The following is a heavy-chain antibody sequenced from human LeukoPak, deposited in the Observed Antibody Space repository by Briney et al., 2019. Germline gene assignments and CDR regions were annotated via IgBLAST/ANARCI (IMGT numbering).Heavy chain of an antibody. J-gene: IGHJ4*02. D-gene: IGHD1-26*01. CDR2: IYYSGST. V-gene: IGHV4-59*01. CDR3: ARGGGVYDF. CDR1: GGSLSYYY. Sequence: TSETLSLTCTVSGGSLSYYYWSWIRQPPGKALEWIGYIYYSGSTNYNPSLKSRATISVDTSKNQFSLELSSVTAADTAMYYCARGGGVYDFWGQGTLVTVSS.